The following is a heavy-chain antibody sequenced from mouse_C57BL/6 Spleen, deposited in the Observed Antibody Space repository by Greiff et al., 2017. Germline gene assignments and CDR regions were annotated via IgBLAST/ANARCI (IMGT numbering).Heavy chain of an antibody. CDR1: GFTFSSYA. Sequence: DVQLVESGEGLVKPGGSLKLSCAASGFTFSSYAMSWVRQTPEKRLEWVAYISSGGDYIYYADTVKGRFTISRDNARNTLYLQMSSLKSEDTAMYYCTRVYDGYFAYWGQGTLVTVSA. V-gene: IGHV5-9-1*02. J-gene: IGHJ3*01. CDR2: ISSGGDYI. CDR3: TRVYDGYFAY. D-gene: IGHD2-3*01.